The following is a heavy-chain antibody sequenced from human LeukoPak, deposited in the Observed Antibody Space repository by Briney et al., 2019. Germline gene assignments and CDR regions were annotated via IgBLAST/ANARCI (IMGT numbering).Heavy chain of an antibody. CDR1: GFTFSSYG. CDR3: ARESIRVAGTPFDY. V-gene: IGHV3-30*02. J-gene: IGHJ4*02. D-gene: IGHD6-19*01. CDR2: IRYDGSNK. Sequence: GGSLRLSCAASGFTFSSYGMHWVRQAPGKGLEWVAFIRYDGSNKYYADSVKGRFTISRDNSKNTLYLQMNSLRSDDTAVYYCARESIRVAGTPFDYWGQGTLVTVSS.